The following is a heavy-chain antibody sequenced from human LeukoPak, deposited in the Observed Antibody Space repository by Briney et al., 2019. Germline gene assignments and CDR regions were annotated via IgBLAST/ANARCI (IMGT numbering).Heavy chain of an antibody. V-gene: IGHV4-59*01. J-gene: IGHJ4*02. CDR2: IYYSGST. Sequence: KTSETLSLTCTVSGGSISSYYWSWIRQPQGKGLEWIGYIYYSGSTNYNPSLKSRVTISVDTSKNQFSLKLSSVTAADTAVYYCARVKNMITFGGVIVNYFDYWGQGTLVTVSS. CDR3: ARVKNMITFGGVIVNYFDY. D-gene: IGHD3-16*02. CDR1: GGSISSYY.